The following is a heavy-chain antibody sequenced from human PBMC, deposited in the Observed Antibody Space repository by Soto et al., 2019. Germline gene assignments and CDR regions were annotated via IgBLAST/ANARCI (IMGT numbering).Heavy chain of an antibody. CDR2: INAGNGNT. V-gene: IGHV1-3*01. Sequence: ASVKVSCKASGYTFSIYSIHWVSQAPGQSLEWMGWINAGNGNTKYSQRFQGRVTFTRDTSANTAYMELSSLRSEDAAVYYCARPYYYDTTGYYSSHYYFYFGMDVWCQGTTVTVSS. J-gene: IGHJ6*02. CDR3: ARPYYYDTTGYYSSHYYFYFGMDV. CDR1: GYTFSIYS. D-gene: IGHD3-22*01.